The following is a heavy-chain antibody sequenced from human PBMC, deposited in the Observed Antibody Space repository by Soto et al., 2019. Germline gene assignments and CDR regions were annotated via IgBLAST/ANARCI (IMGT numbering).Heavy chain of an antibody. V-gene: IGHV4-34*01. Sequence: ASETLSLTCAVYGGSFSGYYWSWIRQPPGKGLEWIGEINHSGSTNYNPSLKSRVTISVDTSKNQFSLKLSSVTAADTAVYYCARGKEYYYYGMDVWGQGTTVTVSS. CDR3: ARGKEYYYYGMDV. CDR1: GGSFSGYY. J-gene: IGHJ6*02. CDR2: INHSGST.